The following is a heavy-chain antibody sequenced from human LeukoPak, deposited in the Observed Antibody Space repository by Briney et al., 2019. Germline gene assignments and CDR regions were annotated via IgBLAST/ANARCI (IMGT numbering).Heavy chain of an antibody. V-gene: IGHV5-51*01. CDR3: ARANRDGHNQNFDH. J-gene: IGHJ4*02. D-gene: IGHD5-24*01. Sequence: GESLKISCQGLGSSFSSYWSAWVRQRPGKGLEWMGIIYPGGSETRYDPSFEGQVTISADRSTSTAYLQWSSLRASDTAMYYCARANRDGHNQNFDHWGQGTLVSVSS. CDR1: GSSFSSYW. CDR2: IYPGGSET.